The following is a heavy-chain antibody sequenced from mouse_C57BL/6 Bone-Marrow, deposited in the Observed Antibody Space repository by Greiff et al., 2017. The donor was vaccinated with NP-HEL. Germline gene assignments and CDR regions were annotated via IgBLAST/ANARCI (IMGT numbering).Heavy chain of an antibody. D-gene: IGHD1-1*01. CDR1: GYTFTSYW. CDR2: IDPSDSYT. Sequence: VQLQQPGAELVMPGASVKLSCKASGYTFTSYWMHWVKQRPGQGLEWIGEIDPSDSYTNYNQKFKGKSTLTVDKSSSTAYMQLSSLTSEDSAVYYCARLGTTVPDYWGQGTTLTVSS. CDR3: ARLGTTVPDY. J-gene: IGHJ2*01. V-gene: IGHV1-69*01.